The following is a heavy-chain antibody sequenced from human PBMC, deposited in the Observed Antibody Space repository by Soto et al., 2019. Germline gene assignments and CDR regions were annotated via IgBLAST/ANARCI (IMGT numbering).Heavy chain of an antibody. Sequence: PGGSLRLSCAASGFTFSSYSMNWVRQAPGKGLEWVSSISSSSSYIYYADSVKGLLTISREKAKNSLYLQMNSLRAEDTAVYYCASQYSSSSFPDYWGQGPLVTASS. J-gene: IGHJ4*02. CDR2: ISSSSSYI. CDR1: GFTFSSYS. CDR3: ASQYSSSSFPDY. V-gene: IGHV3-21*01. D-gene: IGHD6-6*01.